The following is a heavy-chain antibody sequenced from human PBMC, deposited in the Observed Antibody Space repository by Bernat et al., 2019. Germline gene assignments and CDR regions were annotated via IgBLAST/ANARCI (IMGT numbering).Heavy chain of an antibody. D-gene: IGHD5-24*01. J-gene: IGHJ5*02. V-gene: IGHV4-30-2*01. CDR3: ASWRDGYNSAWFDP. Sequence: QLQLQESGSGLVKPSQTLSLTCAVSGGSISSGGYSWSWIRQPPGKGLEWIGYIYHSGSTYYNPSLKSRVTISVDRSKNQFSLKLSSVTAADTAVYYCASWRDGYNSAWFDPWGQGTLVPVSS. CDR1: GGSISSGGYS. CDR2: IYHSGST.